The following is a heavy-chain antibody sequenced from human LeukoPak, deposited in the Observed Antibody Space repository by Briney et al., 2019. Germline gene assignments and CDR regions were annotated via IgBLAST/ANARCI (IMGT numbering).Heavy chain of an antibody. J-gene: IGHJ6*03. D-gene: IGHD3-22*01. V-gene: IGHV3-21*01. CDR3: LGSGGYYDRKYYYYYYMDV. CDR1: GFTFSCYE. CDR2: ISSSSSYI. Sequence: PGGSLRLSCAASGFTFSCYEMNWVRQAPGKGLEWVSSISSSSSYIYYADSVKGRFTISRDNAKNSLYLQMNSLRAEDTAVYYCLGSGGYYDRKYYYYYYMDVWGKGTTVTISS.